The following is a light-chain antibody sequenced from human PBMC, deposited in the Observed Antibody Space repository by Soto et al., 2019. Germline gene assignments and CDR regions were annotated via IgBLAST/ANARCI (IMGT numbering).Light chain of an antibody. J-gene: IGKJ1*01. V-gene: IGKV1-39*01. CDR3: QQSYSHPWT. Sequence: DIQMTQSPSSLSTSVGARVTITCRATQSISSYLNWYQQERGKTPKLLVYAASTLQGGVSSRFTGSGSGTDFTLTISSLLPEDFATYFCQQSYSHPWTFGQGTTVEI. CDR1: QSISSY. CDR2: AAS.